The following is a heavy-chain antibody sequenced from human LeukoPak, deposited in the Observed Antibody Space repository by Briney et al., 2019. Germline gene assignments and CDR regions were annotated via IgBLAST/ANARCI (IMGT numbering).Heavy chain of an antibody. Sequence: PSGTLSLTCTVSGGSISSGGYYWSWIRQHPGKGLEWIGYIYYSGSTYYNPSLKSRVTISVDTSKNQFSLKLSSVTAADTAAYYCARAIITMIVVGPMDVWGQGTTVTVSS. D-gene: IGHD3-22*01. CDR1: GGSISSGGYY. CDR2: IYYSGST. CDR3: ARAIITMIVVGPMDV. V-gene: IGHV4-31*03. J-gene: IGHJ6*02.